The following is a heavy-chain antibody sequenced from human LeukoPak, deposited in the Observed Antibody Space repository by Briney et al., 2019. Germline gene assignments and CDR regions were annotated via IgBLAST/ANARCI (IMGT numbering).Heavy chain of an antibody. V-gene: IGHV4-39*07. CDR2: IYYSGST. D-gene: IGHD3-9*01. J-gene: IGHJ4*02. CDR1: GGSISSSSYY. CDR3: ARDYYDILTGYYGIDY. Sequence: SETLSLTCTVSGGSISSSSYYWGWIRQPPGKGLEWIGSIYYSGSTYYNPSLKSRVTISVDTSKNQFSLKLSSVTAADTAVYYCARDYYDILTGYYGIDYWGQGTLVTVSS.